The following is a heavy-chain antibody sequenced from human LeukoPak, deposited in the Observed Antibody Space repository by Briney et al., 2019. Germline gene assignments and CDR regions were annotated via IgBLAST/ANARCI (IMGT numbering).Heavy chain of an antibody. D-gene: IGHD5-18*01. J-gene: IGHJ3*02. V-gene: IGHV4-59*08. CDR3: ARGNSYGCHDAFDI. Sequence: SETLSLTCTVSGGSISSYYWSWIRQPPGKGLEWIGYIYYSGSTNYNPSLKSRVTISVDTSKNQFSLKLSSVTAADTAVYYCARGNSYGCHDAFDIWGQGTMVTVSS. CDR1: GGSISSYY. CDR2: IYYSGST.